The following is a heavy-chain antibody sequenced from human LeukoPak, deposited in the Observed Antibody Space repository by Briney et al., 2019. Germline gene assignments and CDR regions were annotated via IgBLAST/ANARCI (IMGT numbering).Heavy chain of an antibody. CDR2: IYTRGST. CDR3: ARGRYCSADICSGGDAFDI. Sequence: SETLSLTCTVSGGSINNYYWSWIRQPAGPGLEWIGRIYTRGSTNYNPSLKSRVTMSVDTSKNQFSLKLSSVTAADTAVYYCARGRYCSADICSGGDAFDIWGQGTMVSVSS. J-gene: IGHJ3*02. D-gene: IGHD2-15*01. V-gene: IGHV4-4*07. CDR1: GGSINNYY.